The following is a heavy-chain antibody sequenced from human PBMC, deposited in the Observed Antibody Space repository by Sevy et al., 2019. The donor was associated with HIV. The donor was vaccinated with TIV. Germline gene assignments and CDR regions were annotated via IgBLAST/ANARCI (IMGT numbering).Heavy chain of an antibody. CDR2: VSPHNGDT. J-gene: IGHJ4*02. CDR3: ARAFCTGGRCYSLAY. Sequence: ASVKVSCKSSGHTFSTYRITWVRRAPGQSFECMGWVSPHNGDTNYGQKFQGRVTMTTDTSTSTAYMELRSLRSDDTAVYYCARAFCTGGRCYSLAYWGQGSLVTVSS. CDR1: GHTFSTYR. V-gene: IGHV1-18*01. D-gene: IGHD2-15*01.